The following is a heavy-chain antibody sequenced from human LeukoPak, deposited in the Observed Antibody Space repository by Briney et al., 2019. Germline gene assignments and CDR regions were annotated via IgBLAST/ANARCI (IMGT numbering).Heavy chain of an antibody. J-gene: IGHJ4*02. V-gene: IGHV3-23*01. D-gene: IGHD2-15*01. Sequence: PGGSLRLSCAASGFTFSSYSMNWVRQAPGKGLEWVSAISGSGGSTYYADSVKGRFTISRDNSKNTLYLQMNSLRAEDTAVYYCAKDTIVVVVAATYGGVDYWGQGTLVTVSS. CDR1: GFTFSSYS. CDR2: ISGSGGST. CDR3: AKDTIVVVVAATYGGVDY.